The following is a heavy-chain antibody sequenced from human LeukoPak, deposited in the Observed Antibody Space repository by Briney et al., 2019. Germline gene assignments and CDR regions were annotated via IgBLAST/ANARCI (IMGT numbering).Heavy chain of an antibody. CDR2: MNPNSGNT. V-gene: IGHV1-8*03. Sequence: ASVKVSCKASGYTFTSYDINWVRQATGQGLEWMGWMNPNSGNTGYSQEFQGRVTITRDTSASTAYMELSSLRSEDMAVYYCAREAYYYDSSGSSGAFDIWGQGTMVTVSS. D-gene: IGHD3-22*01. CDR3: AREAYYYDSSGSSGAFDI. J-gene: IGHJ3*02. CDR1: GYTFTSYD.